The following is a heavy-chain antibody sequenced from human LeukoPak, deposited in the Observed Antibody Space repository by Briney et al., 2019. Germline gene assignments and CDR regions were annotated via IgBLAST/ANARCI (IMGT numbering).Heavy chain of an antibody. Sequence: SETLSLTCTVSGYSISSGYYWGWIRQPPGKGLEWIGSIYRSGSTYYNPSLKSRVTISVDTSKNQFSLKLSSVTAADTAVYYCARALGGIAAATAYYDSSGYYYVDAFDIWGQGTMVTVSS. CDR1: GYSISSGYY. J-gene: IGHJ3*02. CDR3: ARALGGIAAATAYYDSSGYYYVDAFDI. D-gene: IGHD3-22*01. V-gene: IGHV4-38-2*02. CDR2: IYRSGST.